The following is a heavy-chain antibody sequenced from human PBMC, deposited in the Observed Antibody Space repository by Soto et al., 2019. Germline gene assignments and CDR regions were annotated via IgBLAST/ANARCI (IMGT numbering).Heavy chain of an antibody. CDR3: AKDAGRLPEKYYFDY. CDR1: GFTFSSHG. Sequence: GGSLRLSCAGSGFTFSSHGMHWVRQAPGKGLEWAAVIWYEGRNEYYADAVRGRFTISRDNSKNTLYLQMNSLRAEDTAVYYCAKDAGRLPEKYYFDYWGQGTLVTVSS. CDR2: IWYEGRNE. D-gene: IGHD2-15*01. V-gene: IGHV3-33*06. J-gene: IGHJ4*02.